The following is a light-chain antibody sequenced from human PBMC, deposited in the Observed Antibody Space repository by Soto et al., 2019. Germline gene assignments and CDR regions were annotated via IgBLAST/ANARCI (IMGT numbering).Light chain of an antibody. J-gene: IGLJ2*01. CDR1: SNDVGAYNY. CDR3: CSYAGSYTLV. Sequence: QSALTQPRSVSGSPGQSVTISCTGTSNDVGAYNYVSWYQQHPGKAPKLMIYDVSERPSGVPVRFSGSKSGTTASLTISGLQAEDEADYCCCSYAGSYTLVFGGGTKLTVL. CDR2: DVS. V-gene: IGLV2-11*01.